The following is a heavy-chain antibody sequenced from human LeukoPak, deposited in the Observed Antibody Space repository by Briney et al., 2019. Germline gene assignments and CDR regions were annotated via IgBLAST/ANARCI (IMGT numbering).Heavy chain of an antibody. J-gene: IGHJ4*02. V-gene: IGHV1-2*02. D-gene: IGHD3-3*01. Sequence: GESLKISCKASGYTFTGYYMHWVRQAPGQGLEWMGWINPNSGGTNYAQKFQGRVTMTRDTSISTAYMELSRLRSDDTAVYYCARRSSRITIFGVVIGSYYFDYWGQGTLVTVSS. CDR2: INPNSGGT. CDR1: GYTFTGYY. CDR3: ARRSSRITIFGVVIGSYYFDY.